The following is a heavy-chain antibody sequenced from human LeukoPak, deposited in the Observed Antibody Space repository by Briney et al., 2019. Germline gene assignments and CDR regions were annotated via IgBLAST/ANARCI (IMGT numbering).Heavy chain of an antibody. J-gene: IGHJ6*04. CDR3: ARDATPRYYDILTGYKLYGMDV. CDR2: ISGSGGST. D-gene: IGHD3-9*01. Sequence: GSLRLSCAASGFTFSSYAMSWVRQAPGKGLEWVSAISGSGGSTYYADSVKGRFTISRDNAKNSLYLQMNSLRAEDTAVYYCARDATPRYYDILTGYKLYGMDVWGKGTTVTVSS. V-gene: IGHV3-23*01. CDR1: GFTFSSYA.